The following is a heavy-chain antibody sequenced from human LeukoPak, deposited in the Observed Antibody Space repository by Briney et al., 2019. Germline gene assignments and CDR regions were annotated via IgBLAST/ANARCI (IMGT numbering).Heavy chain of an antibody. J-gene: IGHJ3*02. D-gene: IGHD6-19*01. CDR3: ARAQWLVQDAFDI. V-gene: IGHV3-74*01. CDR1: GFTFSDYW. CDR2: VNAHGKTP. Sequence: GGSLRLSCAASGFTFSDYWMHWVRQVPGKGLVWVSRVNAHGKTPDYADSVKGRFTISRDNSKNTLYLQMNSLRAEDTAVYYCARAQWLVQDAFDIWGQGTMVTVSS.